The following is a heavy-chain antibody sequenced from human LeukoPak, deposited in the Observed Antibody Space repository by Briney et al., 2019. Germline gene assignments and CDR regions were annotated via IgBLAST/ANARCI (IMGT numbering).Heavy chain of an antibody. CDR3: ARHRSLEWELLGYFDY. D-gene: IGHD1-26*01. CDR2: GDYSGGT. Sequence: SETLSLTCTVSGDSFTSVTDYWAWIRQPPGKGLEWIATGDYSGGTYYNPSLESRVAISADMSKNQFSLKLSSVTAADTAVYYCARHRSLEWELLGYFDYWGQGTLVTVSS. CDR1: GDSFTSVTDY. J-gene: IGHJ4*02. V-gene: IGHV4-39*01.